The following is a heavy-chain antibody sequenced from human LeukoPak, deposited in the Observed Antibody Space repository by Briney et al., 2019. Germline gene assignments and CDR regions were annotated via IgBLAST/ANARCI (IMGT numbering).Heavy chain of an antibody. CDR3: ARGSFINYDFWRGLYYYGMDV. J-gene: IGHJ6*02. CDR2: INHSGST. Sequence: SETLSLTRAVYGGSFSGYYWSWIRQPPGKGLEWIGEINHSGSTNYNPSLKSRVTISVDTSKNQFSLKLSSVTAADTAVYYCARGSFINYDFWRGLYYYGMDVWGQGTTVTVSS. V-gene: IGHV4-34*01. D-gene: IGHD3-3*01. CDR1: GGSFSGYY.